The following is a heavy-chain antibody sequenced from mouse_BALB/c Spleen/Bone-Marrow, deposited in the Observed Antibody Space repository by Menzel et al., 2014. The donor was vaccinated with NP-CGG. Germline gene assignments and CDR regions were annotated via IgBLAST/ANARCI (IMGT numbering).Heavy chain of an antibody. Sequence: EVKLMESGGGLVQPGGSLKLSCAAPGFTFSSYTMSWVRQTPEKRLEWVAYISNGGGSTYYPDTVKGRFTISRDNAKNTLYLQMSSLKSEDTAMYYCARHGYYGSRAMDHWGQGTSVTVSS. CDR2: ISNGGGST. CDR3: ARHGYYGSRAMDH. V-gene: IGHV5-12-2*01. CDR1: GFTFSSYT. J-gene: IGHJ4*01. D-gene: IGHD1-1*01.